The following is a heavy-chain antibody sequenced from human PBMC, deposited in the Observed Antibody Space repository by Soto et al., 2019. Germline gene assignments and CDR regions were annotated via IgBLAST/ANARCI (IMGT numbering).Heavy chain of an antibody. Sequence: QVQLVESGGGVVQPGRSLRLSCAASGFTFSSYAMHWVRQAPGKGLEWVAVISYDGSNKYYADSVKGRFTISRDNSKNTLYLQMNSLRAEDTAVYYCARDAGYSSSWMRHWGQGTLVTVSS. CDR2: ISYDGSNK. CDR3: ARDAGYSSSWMRH. D-gene: IGHD6-13*01. CDR1: GFTFSSYA. J-gene: IGHJ1*01. V-gene: IGHV3-30-3*01.